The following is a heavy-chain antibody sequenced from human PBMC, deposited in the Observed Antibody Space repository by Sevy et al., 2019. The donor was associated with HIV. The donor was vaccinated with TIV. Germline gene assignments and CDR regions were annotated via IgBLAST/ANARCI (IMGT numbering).Heavy chain of an antibody. J-gene: IGHJ6*02. V-gene: IGHV3-66*01. CDR3: ARELDSLTGTSYGMDV. CDR2: IYSGGST. Sequence: GGSLRLSCAASGFTVSSNYMSWVRQAPGKGLEWVSVIYSGGSTYYADCVKGRFTISRDNSKNTLYLQMNSLRAEDTAVYYCARELDSLTGTSYGMDVWGQGTTVTVSS. D-gene: IGHD1-7*01. CDR1: GFTVSSNY.